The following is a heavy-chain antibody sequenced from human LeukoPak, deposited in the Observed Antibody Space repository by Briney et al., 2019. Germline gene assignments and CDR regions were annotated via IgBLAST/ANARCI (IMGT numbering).Heavy chain of an antibody. Sequence: PGGSLRLSCAASGFTFSSYEMNWVRQAPGKGLEWISYISRSGSTINYADSVKGRLTISRDDAKHSLYLQMNSLRAEDTAVYYCAKSTVTNYFDYWGQGSLVTVSS. V-gene: IGHV3-48*03. CDR2: ISRSGSTI. CDR3: AKSTVTNYFDY. J-gene: IGHJ4*02. CDR1: GFTFSSYE. D-gene: IGHD4-17*01.